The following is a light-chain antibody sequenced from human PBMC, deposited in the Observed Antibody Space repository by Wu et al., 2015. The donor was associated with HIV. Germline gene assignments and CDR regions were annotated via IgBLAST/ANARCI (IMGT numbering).Light chain of an antibody. Sequence: DIQMTQSPSSLSASVGDSVSITCRASQSITSYLNWYQQKPGKAPKLLLYAASILESGVPSRFSGSRSGTDFTLTISSLQPEDFATYYCQQSFTTPWTFGQGTKVEI. CDR1: QSITSY. CDR3: QQSFTTPWT. V-gene: IGKV1-39*01. J-gene: IGKJ1*01. CDR2: AAS.